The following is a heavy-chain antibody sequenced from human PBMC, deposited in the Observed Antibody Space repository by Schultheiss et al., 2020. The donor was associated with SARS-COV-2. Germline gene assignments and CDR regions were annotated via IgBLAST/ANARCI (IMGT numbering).Heavy chain of an antibody. J-gene: IGHJ6*02. CDR1: GFTFSDYY. Sequence: GGSLRLSCAASGFTFSDYYMSWIRQAPGKGLEWVSYISSSGSTIYYADSVKGRFTISRDNAKNSLYLQMNSLRAEDTAVYYCARDSGSPQWLVQSNYYYGMDVWGQGTTVTVSS. V-gene: IGHV3-11*01. D-gene: IGHD6-19*01. CDR2: ISSSGSTI. CDR3: ARDSGSPQWLVQSNYYYGMDV.